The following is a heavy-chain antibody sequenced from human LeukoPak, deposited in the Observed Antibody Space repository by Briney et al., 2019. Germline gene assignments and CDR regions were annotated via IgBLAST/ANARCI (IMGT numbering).Heavy chain of an antibody. CDR2: INSDESSA. CDR3: ARDYGYYYGMDA. Sequence: GGSLRLSCAASGFTFSSYWMHWVRQAPGKGLVWVSCINSDESSAWHADSVKGRFTISRDNAKNTLYLQMNSLRAEDTAVYYCARDYGYYYGMDAWGQGTTVTVSS. V-gene: IGHV3-74*01. CDR1: GFTFSSYW. D-gene: IGHD3-10*01. J-gene: IGHJ6*02.